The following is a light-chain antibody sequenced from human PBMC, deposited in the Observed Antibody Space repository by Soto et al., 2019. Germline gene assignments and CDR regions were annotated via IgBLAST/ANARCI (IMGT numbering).Light chain of an antibody. CDR3: QQYGSSPPRFT. CDR2: SAS. Sequence: EIVLTQSPGTLSLSPGERATLSCRASQSVSSSYLAWYQQKPGQAPRLLIYSASSRATDIPDRFSVSGSGTDFTLTISRLEREDFAVYYCQQYGSSPPRFTFGPGTRVDIK. J-gene: IGKJ3*01. CDR1: QSVSSSY. V-gene: IGKV3-20*01.